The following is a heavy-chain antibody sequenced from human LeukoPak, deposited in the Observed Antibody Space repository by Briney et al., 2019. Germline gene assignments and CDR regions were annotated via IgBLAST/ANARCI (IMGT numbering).Heavy chain of an antibody. CDR1: GVSISSSSYD. CDR2: IYYSGST. CDR3: ARHTTADYDFWSGYVSGAFDI. Sequence: SETLSLTCTVSGVSISSSSYDWGWFRQPPGKGLEWMGSIYYSGSTYYHPSLKSRVTISVDTSKNQFSLKLSSVTAADTAVYYCARHTTADYDFWSGYVSGAFDIWGQGTMVTVSS. D-gene: IGHD3-3*01. V-gene: IGHV4-39*01. J-gene: IGHJ3*02.